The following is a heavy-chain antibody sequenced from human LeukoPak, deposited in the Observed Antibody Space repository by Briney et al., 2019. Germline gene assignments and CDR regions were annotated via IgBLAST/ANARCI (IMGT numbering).Heavy chain of an antibody. CDR2: ISTTSDSA. Sequence: GGSLRLSCAASGFTFSNYWMSWVRQAPGKGLEWVSAISTTSDSAYYADSVKGRFTISRDNSKNSLYLQMNSLRAEDTAIYYCAKLPGGYYGSQNYRDYWGQGTLVTVSS. J-gene: IGHJ4*02. D-gene: IGHD3-10*01. V-gene: IGHV3-23*01. CDR1: GFTFSNYW. CDR3: AKLPGGYYGSQNYRDY.